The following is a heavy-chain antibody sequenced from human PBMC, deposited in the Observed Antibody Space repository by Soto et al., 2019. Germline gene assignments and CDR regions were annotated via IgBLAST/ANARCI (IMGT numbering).Heavy chain of an antibody. D-gene: IGHD1-26*01. CDR2: MQPSSGRT. V-gene: IGHV1-8*01. CDR1: GYSFTSLD. CDR3: ARGVTAGVDY. Sequence: AAVKVSCKASGYSFTSLDINWVRQTTGQGLEWMGWMQPSSGRTGYAQKFQGRVTMTRDTSINTAYMELSSLTSDDTAFYYCARGVTAGVDYWGQGTLVTVSS. J-gene: IGHJ4*02.